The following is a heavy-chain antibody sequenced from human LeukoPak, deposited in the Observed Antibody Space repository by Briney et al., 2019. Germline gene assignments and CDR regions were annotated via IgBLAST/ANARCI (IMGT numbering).Heavy chain of an antibody. CDR2: IQDDGAKT. CDR1: GFTFNTYP. V-gene: IGHV3-30*02. J-gene: IGHJ4*02. D-gene: IGHD3-22*01. Sequence: RSGGSLRLSCAASGFTFNTYPMHWVRQAPGKGLEWVARIQDDGAKTNYADSVRGRFTISRDTSRSTVYLQMHSLNPDDTAVYYCATQTITLVVVISPFDYWGQGALVTVSS. CDR3: ATQTITLVVVISPFDY.